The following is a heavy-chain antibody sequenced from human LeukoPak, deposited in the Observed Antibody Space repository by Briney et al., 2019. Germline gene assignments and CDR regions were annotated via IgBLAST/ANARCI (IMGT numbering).Heavy chain of an antibody. V-gene: IGHV4-31*03. D-gene: IGHD3-22*01. CDR3: ARDYDSSGNYGMDV. J-gene: IGHJ6*02. Sequence: SETLSLTCTVSGGSISSGGYYWSWIRQHPGKGLEWIGYIYYSGSTYYNPSLKSRVTISVDTSKNQFSLKLSSVTAADTAVYYCARDYDSSGNYGMDVWGQGTTVTVSS. CDR2: IYYSGST. CDR1: GGSISSGGYY.